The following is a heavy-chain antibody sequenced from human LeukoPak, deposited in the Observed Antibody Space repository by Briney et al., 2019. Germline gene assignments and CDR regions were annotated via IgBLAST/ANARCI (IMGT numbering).Heavy chain of an antibody. V-gene: IGHV3-21*01. CDR2: ISSSSSYI. D-gene: IGHD6-13*01. Sequence: GGSLRLSCAASGFTFSSYSMNWVRQAPGKGLEWVSSISSSSSYIYCADSVKGRFTISRDNAKNSLYLQMNSLRAEDTAVYYCARDLYSSSWYLDYWGQGTLVTVSS. J-gene: IGHJ4*02. CDR1: GFTFSSYS. CDR3: ARDLYSSSWYLDY.